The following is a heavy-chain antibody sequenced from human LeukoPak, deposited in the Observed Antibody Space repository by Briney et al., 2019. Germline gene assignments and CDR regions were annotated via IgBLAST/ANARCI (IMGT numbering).Heavy chain of an antibody. CDR1: GVSIRGYY. CDR3: VKSAWFFDY. Sequence: SETLSLTCSVSGVSIRGYYWSWIRQSPGKGLEWIGFISHSGGTSCNPSLKSRVTISVDTSKNQFSLKLASVTAADTAVYYCVKSAWFFDYWGQGTLVTVSS. D-gene: IGHD3-22*01. V-gene: IGHV4-59*01. CDR2: ISHSGGT. J-gene: IGHJ4*02.